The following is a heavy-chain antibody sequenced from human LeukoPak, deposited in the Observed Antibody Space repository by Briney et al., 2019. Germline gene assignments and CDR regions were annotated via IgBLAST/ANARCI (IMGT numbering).Heavy chain of an antibody. CDR3: ARVFNDYGSGRHYYYYMDV. V-gene: IGHV1-8*01. Sequence: ASVKVSCLHSGYTFPSHYIKWLRQAPGQALEWVGWMNPNSGNTGYAQKFQGRVTMTRNTSISTAYMELSSLRSEDTAVYYCARVFNDYGSGRHYYYYMDVWGKGTTVTISS. CDR2: MNPNSGNT. J-gene: IGHJ6*03. D-gene: IGHD3-10*01. CDR1: GYTFPSHY.